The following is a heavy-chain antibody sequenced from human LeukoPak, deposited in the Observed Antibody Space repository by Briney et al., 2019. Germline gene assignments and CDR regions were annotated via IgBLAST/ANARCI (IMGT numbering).Heavy chain of an antibody. J-gene: IGHJ4*02. CDR2: IKEDGSEK. CDR1: GFTFSSYW. V-gene: IGHV3-7*01. CDR3: ARVGAGGGNYFRSYYDR. Sequence: PGGSLRLSCAASGFTFSSYWMGWFRQAPGRGLEWVANIKEDGSEKNYVDSVKGRFSISRDNAENSLYLQMNSLRVEHTAMYYCARVGAGGGNYFRSYYDRWGQGTLVTVS. D-gene: IGHD2/OR15-2a*01.